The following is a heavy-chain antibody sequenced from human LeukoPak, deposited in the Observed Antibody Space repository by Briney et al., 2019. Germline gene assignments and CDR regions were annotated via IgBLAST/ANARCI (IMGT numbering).Heavy chain of an antibody. Sequence: GGSLRLSCAASGFTFSTYAMSWVRQAPGKGLEWVAFIRYDGSNKYYAESVKGRFTISRDNSKNTLYLQMNSLRAEDTAMYYCAKNYGDYDREWVSYFDYWGQGTLVTVSS. CDR3: AKNYGDYDREWVSYFDY. V-gene: IGHV3-30*02. J-gene: IGHJ4*02. D-gene: IGHD4-17*01. CDR1: GFTFSTYA. CDR2: IRYDGSNK.